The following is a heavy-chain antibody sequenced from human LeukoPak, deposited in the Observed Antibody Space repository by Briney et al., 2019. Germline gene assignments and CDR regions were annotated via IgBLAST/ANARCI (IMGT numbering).Heavy chain of an antibody. V-gene: IGHV4-39*01. D-gene: IGHD1-14*01. CDR1: GGSISSSFYY. Sequence: SETLSLTCTVSGGSISSSFYYWGWIRQPPGKGLEWIGSIYHSGSTYYNPSLKSRVTISVDTSRNQFSLNLSSVTAADTAEYYCARLHGIIDYWGQGTLVTVSS. CDR2: IYHSGST. J-gene: IGHJ4*02. CDR3: ARLHGIIDY.